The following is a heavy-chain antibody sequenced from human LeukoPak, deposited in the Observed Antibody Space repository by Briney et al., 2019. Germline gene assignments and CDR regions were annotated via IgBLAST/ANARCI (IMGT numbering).Heavy chain of an antibody. CDR2: IFSGGST. CDR3: AKGRSGWYSDFDY. Sequence: PGGSLRLSCAASGFTVSSNYMSWVRQAPGKGLEWVSVIFSGGSTYYADSVKGRFTISRDNSKNTLSLHMNSLRAEDTAVYYCAKGRSGWYSDFDYWGQGTLVTVSS. J-gene: IGHJ4*02. V-gene: IGHV3-53*01. D-gene: IGHD6-19*01. CDR1: GFTVSSNY.